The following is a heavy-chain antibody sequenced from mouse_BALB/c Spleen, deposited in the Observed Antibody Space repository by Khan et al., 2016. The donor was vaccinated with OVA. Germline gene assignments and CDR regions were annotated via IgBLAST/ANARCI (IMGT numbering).Heavy chain of an antibody. V-gene: IGHV14-3*02. CDR2: IDPADGNT. CDR3: ARDYWDVFAY. J-gene: IGHJ3*01. CDR1: GFNIKDTY. D-gene: IGHD4-1*01. Sequence: VQLQQSGAELVKPGASVKLSCTASGFNIKDTYMHWVKQRPEQGLEWMGRIDPADGNTKYDPKFQDKATIKADTSSNTAYMQTSNLTSEDTAIYSCARDYWDVFAYWGPGTLVTPSA.